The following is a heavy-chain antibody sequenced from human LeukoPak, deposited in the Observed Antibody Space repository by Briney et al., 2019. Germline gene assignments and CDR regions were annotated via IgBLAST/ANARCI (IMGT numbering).Heavy chain of an antibody. J-gene: IGHJ4*02. Sequence: GGSLRLSCAASGFTLNSYSMKWVRQAPGRGLECVSSIGSSSSSISSAHSARGRFTISRDKAKNSLYLQMNSLRAEDTAVYCCARASGDIVETATMGSYWGQGTLVTASS. CDR2: IGSSSSSI. CDR3: ARASGDIVETATMGSY. V-gene: IGHV3-21*01. D-gene: IGHD5-18*01. CDR1: GFTLNSYS.